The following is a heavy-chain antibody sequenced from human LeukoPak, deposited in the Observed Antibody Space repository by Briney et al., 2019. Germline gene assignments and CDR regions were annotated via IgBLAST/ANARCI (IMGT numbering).Heavy chain of an antibody. D-gene: IGHD3-22*01. CDR3: ARATYYYDSSGYYHPGYFDY. CDR2: ISAYNGNT. Sequence: GASVKVSCKASGYTFTSYGISWVRQAPGQGLEWMGWISAYNGNTNYAQKPQGRVTMTTDTSTSTAYMELRSLRSDDTAVYYCARATYYYDSSGYYHPGYFDYWGQGTLVTVSS. CDR1: GYTFTSYG. J-gene: IGHJ4*02. V-gene: IGHV1-18*01.